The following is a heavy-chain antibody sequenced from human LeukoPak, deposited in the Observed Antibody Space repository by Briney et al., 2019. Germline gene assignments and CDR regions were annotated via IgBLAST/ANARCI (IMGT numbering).Heavy chain of an antibody. D-gene: IGHD3-22*01. J-gene: IGHJ4*02. V-gene: IGHV3-30*02. CDR3: ARSYYDGRGSDY. Sequence: GGSLRLSCAASGFTFSNYGMHWVRQAQGKGLEWVSFIRYDGSNEYYADSVKGRFTISRDNSKNTLHLQMNSLRAEDTAVYYCARSYYDGRGSDYWGQGTLVTVSS. CDR1: GFTFSNYG. CDR2: IRYDGSNE.